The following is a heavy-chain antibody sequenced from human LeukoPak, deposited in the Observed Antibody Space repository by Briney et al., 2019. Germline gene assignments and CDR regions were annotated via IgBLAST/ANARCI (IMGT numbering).Heavy chain of an antibody. Sequence: GGSLRLSCATFGFTFSTYAMSWVRQAPGKGLEWVSVISVSGGSTYYADSVKGRFTISRDNSKNTLYLQMNSLRAEDTAVYYCAKSPGGVVSTSFDNWGQGTLVTVSS. D-gene: IGHD2-2*01. V-gene: IGHV3-23*01. CDR2: ISVSGGST. CDR1: GFTFSTYA. J-gene: IGHJ4*02. CDR3: AKSPGGVVSTSFDN.